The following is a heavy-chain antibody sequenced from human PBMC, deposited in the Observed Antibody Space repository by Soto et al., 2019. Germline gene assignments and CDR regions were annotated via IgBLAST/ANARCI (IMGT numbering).Heavy chain of an antibody. V-gene: IGHV5-51*01. Sequence: GESLKISCKGSGYSFTSYWIGWVRQVPGKGLEWMGIIYPGDSDTRYSPSFQGQVTISADKSVSTAYLQWSSLKASYTAMYYCARLGDYCSSTSCHYYYYYGMDVWGQVTTVTVSS. J-gene: IGHJ6*02. CDR2: IYPGDSDT. D-gene: IGHD2-2*01. CDR3: ARLGDYCSSTSCHYYYYYGMDV. CDR1: GYSFTSYW.